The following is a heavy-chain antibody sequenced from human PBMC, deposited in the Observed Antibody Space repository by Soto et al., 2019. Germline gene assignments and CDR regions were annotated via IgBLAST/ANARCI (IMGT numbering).Heavy chain of an antibody. CDR3: ARHIGYCSSTSCYGPLYYYYYYMDV. D-gene: IGHD2-2*03. V-gene: IGHV4-59*08. CDR2: IYYSGGT. J-gene: IGHJ6*03. Sequence: SETLSLTCTVSGTSISSYYWSWIRQPPGKGLEWIGYIYYSGGTNYNPSLKSRVTISVDTSKNQFSLKLSSVTAADTAVYYCARHIGYCSSTSCYGPLYYYYYYMDVWGKGTTVTVSS. CDR1: GTSISSYY.